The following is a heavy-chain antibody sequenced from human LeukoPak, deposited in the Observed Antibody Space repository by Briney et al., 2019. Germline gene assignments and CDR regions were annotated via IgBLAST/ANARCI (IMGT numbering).Heavy chain of an antibody. CDR1: GGSISSYY. V-gene: IGHV4-4*07. D-gene: IGHD3-3*01. Sequence: RSETLSLTCTGSGGSISSYYWSWIRQPAGKGLEWIGRIYTSGSTNYNPSLKGRVTMSVDTSKNQFSLKLSSVTAADTAVYYCARDEDDFWSGYYDYWGQGTLVTVSS. CDR2: IYTSGST. J-gene: IGHJ4*02. CDR3: ARDEDDFWSGYYDY.